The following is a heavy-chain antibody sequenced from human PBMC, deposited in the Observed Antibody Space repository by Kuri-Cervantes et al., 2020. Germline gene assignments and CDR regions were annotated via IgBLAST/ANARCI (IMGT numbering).Heavy chain of an antibody. CDR1: GFTFSSYG. CDR2: IWYDGSNK. V-gene: IGHV3-30*02. J-gene: IGHJ6*02. D-gene: IGHD1-26*01. Sequence: GESLKISCAASGFTFSSYGMHWVRQAPGKGLEWVAVIWYDGSNKYYADSVKGRFTIPRDNSKNTLYLQMNSLRAEDTAVYYCAKTIVGATTDGYYGMDVWGQGTTVTVSS. CDR3: AKTIVGATTDGYYGMDV.